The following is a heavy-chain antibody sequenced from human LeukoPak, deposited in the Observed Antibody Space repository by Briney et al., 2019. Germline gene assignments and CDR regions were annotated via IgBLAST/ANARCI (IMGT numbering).Heavy chain of an antibody. J-gene: IGHJ4*02. Sequence: PGRSLRLSCAASGFTFSSYGMHWVRQAPGKGLEWVAVISYDGSNKYYADSVKGRFTISRDNSKNTLYLQMNSLRAEDTAVYYCVKDGFRGGYSYGSYFDYWGQGTLVTVSS. CDR1: GFTFSSYG. D-gene: IGHD5-18*01. CDR3: VKDGFRGGYSYGSYFDY. V-gene: IGHV3-30*18. CDR2: ISYDGSNK.